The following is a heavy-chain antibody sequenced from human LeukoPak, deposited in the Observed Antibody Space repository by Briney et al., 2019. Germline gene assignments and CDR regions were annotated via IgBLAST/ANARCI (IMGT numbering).Heavy chain of an antibody. J-gene: IGHJ4*02. CDR2: IKQDGSEK. Sequence: GGTLRLSCAASGFTFSGYGMSWVRQAPGKGLEWVANIKQDGSEKYYVDSVKGRFTISRDNAKNSLYLQMNSLRAEDTAVYYCARDPLVVGATEVGACGDYWGQGTLVTVSS. D-gene: IGHD1-26*01. CDR1: GFTFSGYG. V-gene: IGHV3-7*01. CDR3: ARDPLVVGATEVGACGDY.